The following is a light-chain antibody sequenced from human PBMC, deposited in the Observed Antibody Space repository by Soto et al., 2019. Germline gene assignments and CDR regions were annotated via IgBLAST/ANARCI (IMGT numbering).Light chain of an antibody. CDR1: HNVTTN. V-gene: IGKV3-15*01. CDR3: HWYTTGLRT. CDR2: AAS. Sequence: IVMTQSPATLSVSPGERATLSCRASHNVTTNMAWYQQQPGQAPRLLIYAASIRAAGVPARFSGSGSGTDFTLTISSLQSEDFAIFYCHWYTTGLRTFGRGTRVEV. J-gene: IGKJ1*01.